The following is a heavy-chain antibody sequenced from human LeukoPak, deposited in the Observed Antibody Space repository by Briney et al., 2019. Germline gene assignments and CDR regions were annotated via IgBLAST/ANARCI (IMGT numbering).Heavy chain of an antibody. D-gene: IGHD6-19*01. CDR3: ASSPAVAGRKYYFDY. CDR2: INPSGGST. CDR1: GYTFTSYY. Sequence: ASVKVSCKASGYTFTSYYMHWVRQAPGQGLEGMGIINPSGGSTSYAQKFQGRVTMTRDTSTSTVYMELSSLRSEDTAVYYCASSPAVAGRKYYFDYWGQGTLVTVSS. V-gene: IGHV1-46*01. J-gene: IGHJ4*02.